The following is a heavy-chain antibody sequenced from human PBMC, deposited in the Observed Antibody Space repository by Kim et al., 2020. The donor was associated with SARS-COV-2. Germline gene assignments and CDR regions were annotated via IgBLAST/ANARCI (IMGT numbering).Heavy chain of an antibody. V-gene: IGHV4-39*01. CDR1: GGSITSDTYY. CDR3: ARH. CDR2: VSSTGTR. Sequence: SETLSLTCTVSGGSITSDTYYWGWIRQPPGKGLEFLGSVSSTGTRYDNPSVKSRVTLSVDPSKTQFSLKLTSVTAADTAVYYCARHRGKG. J-gene: IGHJ6*03.